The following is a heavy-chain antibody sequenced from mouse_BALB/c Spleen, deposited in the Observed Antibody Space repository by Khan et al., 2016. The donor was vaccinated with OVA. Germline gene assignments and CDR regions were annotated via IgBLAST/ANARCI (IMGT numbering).Heavy chain of an antibody. J-gene: IGHJ2*01. CDR2: IYPGTDNS. D-gene: IGHD1-1*01. CDR1: GYIFTSYW. CDR3: AREEALYHFDH. V-gene: IGHV1-76*01. Sequence: QVQLKESGAELVRPGASVKLSCKTSGYIFTSYWIHWIKQRSGQGLEWIARIYPGTDNSYYNEKFKDKATLTADKSSSTAYMQLSSLKSEDSDVYFWAREEALYHFDHWGQGTTLTVSS.